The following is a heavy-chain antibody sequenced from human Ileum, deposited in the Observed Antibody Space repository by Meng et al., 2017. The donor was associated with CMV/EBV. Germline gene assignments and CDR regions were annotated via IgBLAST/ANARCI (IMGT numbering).Heavy chain of an antibody. CDR1: GLTVSTNY. D-gene: IGHD6-13*01. Sequence: GGPLRLSCAAYGLTVSTNYMSWVRQAPGEGLEWVSLISNDDKTYYTDSVGGRFFISRDSYKNTLYLQLNSLRAEDTALYYCARVASSSWVGWYFDYWGHGALVTVSS. CDR3: ARVASSSWVGWYFDY. J-gene: IGHJ4*01. CDR2: ISNDDKT. V-gene: IGHV3-53*01.